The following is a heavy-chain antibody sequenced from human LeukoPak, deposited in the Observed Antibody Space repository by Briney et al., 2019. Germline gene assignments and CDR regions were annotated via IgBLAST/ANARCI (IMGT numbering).Heavy chain of an antibody. D-gene: IGHD3-22*01. J-gene: IGHJ4*02. CDR2: IRYDGSNK. CDR1: GFTFSSYG. Sequence: PGGPLRLSCAASGFTFSSYGMHRVRQAPGKGLEWVAFIRYDGSNKYYADSVKGRFTISRDNSKNTLYLQMNSLRAEDTAVYYCARGYYDSSDYYPLFDYWGQGTLVTVSS. CDR3: ARGYYDSSDYYPLFDY. V-gene: IGHV3-30*02.